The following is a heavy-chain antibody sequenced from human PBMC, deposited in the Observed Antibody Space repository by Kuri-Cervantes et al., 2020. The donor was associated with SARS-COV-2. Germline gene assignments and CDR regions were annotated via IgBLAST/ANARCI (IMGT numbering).Heavy chain of an antibody. CDR2: IKQDGSEK. J-gene: IGHJ5*02. CDR3: ARDNFWGWQQLDL. CDR1: GFTFTSHA. Sequence: GESLKISCAVSGFTFTSHAMHWVRQAPGKGLEWVANIKQDGSEKYYVDSVKGRFTISRDNAKNSLYLQMNSLRAEDTAVYYCARDNFWGWQQLDLWGQGTLVTVSS. D-gene: IGHD6-13*01. V-gene: IGHV3-7*03.